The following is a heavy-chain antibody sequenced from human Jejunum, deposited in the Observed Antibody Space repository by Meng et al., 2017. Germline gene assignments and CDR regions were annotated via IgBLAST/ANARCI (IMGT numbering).Heavy chain of an antibody. J-gene: IGHJ5*02. CDR1: GASISDSNW. Sequence: VRLRRAGPCLVKPSGTPALTCAGSGASISDSNWWSWVRQPLGKALEWIGEIYHTGTTNYNPSLKSRVTMSLDKSKNQFSLELTSVTAADTAVYYCARDLLGPAIAATGWFDPWGQGTLVTVSS. CDR3: ARDLLGPAIAATGWFDP. CDR2: IYHTGTT. D-gene: IGHD6-13*01. V-gene: IGHV4-4*02.